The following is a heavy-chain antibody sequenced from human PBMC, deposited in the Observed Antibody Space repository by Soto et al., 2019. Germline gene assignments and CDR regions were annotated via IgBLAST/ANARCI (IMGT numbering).Heavy chain of an antibody. CDR1: GYTFTSYA. J-gene: IGHJ6*02. D-gene: IGHD2-2*02. CDR2: INAGNGNT. Sequence: ASVKVSCKASGYTFTSYAMHWVRQAPGQRLEWMGWINAGNGNTKYSQKFQGRVTITRDTSASTAYMELSSLRSEDTAVYYCATVEFEEYQLRYGTNGMDVWDQGTTFTVSS. CDR3: ATVEFEEYQLRYGTNGMDV. V-gene: IGHV1-3*01.